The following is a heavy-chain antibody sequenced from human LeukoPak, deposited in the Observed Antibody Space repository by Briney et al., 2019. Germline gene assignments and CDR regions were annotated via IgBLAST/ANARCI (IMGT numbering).Heavy chain of an antibody. CDR1: GYTFTSYG. J-gene: IGHJ5*02. Sequence: VASVKVCCKASGYTFTSYGISWVRQAPGQGLEWMGWISAYNGNTNYAQKLQGRVTMTTDTSTSTAYMELRSLRSDDTAVYYCARAVVPAAIGYWFDPWGQGTLVTVSS. V-gene: IGHV1-18*01. CDR3: ARAVVPAAIGYWFDP. CDR2: ISAYNGNT. D-gene: IGHD2-2*01.